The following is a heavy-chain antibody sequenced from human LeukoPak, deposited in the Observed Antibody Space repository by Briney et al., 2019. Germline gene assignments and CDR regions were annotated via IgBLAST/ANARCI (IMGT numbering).Heavy chain of an antibody. CDR2: ISSSGSIM. Sequence: PGGSLRLSCVASGFTFSSFQMNWVRQAPGKGLEWGSYISSSGSIMFYADSVKGRFTIPRDNAKNSLYLHMNSLRAEDTAVYYCARTPTYYDILTDYPYYFDYWGQGTLVTVSS. D-gene: IGHD3-9*01. CDR3: ARTPTYYDILTDYPYYFDY. V-gene: IGHV3-48*03. CDR1: GFTFSSFQ. J-gene: IGHJ4*02.